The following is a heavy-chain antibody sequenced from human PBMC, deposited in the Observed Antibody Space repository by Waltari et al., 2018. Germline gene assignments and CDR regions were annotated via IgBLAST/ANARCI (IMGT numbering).Heavy chain of an antibody. Sequence: QVQLQESGPGLVKPSQTLSLTCTVSGGSISSGAYCWTWLRQSAGKGLEYIGFIYAGGNTDYNPSLRSRVTISVDKSKNQFALDVTSVTATDTAVYYCAREVTTGEEGIDYWGQGTLVTVSS. CDR3: AREVTTGEEGIDY. D-gene: IGHD7-27*01. CDR1: GGSISSGAYC. V-gene: IGHV4-61*09. J-gene: IGHJ4*02. CDR2: IYAGGNT.